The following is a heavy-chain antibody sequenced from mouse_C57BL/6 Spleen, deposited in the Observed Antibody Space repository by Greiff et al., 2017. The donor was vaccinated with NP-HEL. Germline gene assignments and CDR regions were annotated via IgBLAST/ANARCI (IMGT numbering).Heavy chain of an antibody. CDR2: LDPETGGT. J-gene: IGHJ3*01. CDR1: GYTFPDYE. V-gene: IGHV1-15*01. D-gene: IGHD2-3*01. Sequence: QVQLQQSGAELVRPGASVTLSCKASGYTFPDYEMPWVKQTPVHVLELIGALDPETGGTAYNQTFKGKALLTADKSSSTAYMELRSLTSEDSAVYYCTRFYDGYLLFAYGGQGTLVTVSA. CDR3: TRFYDGYLLFAY.